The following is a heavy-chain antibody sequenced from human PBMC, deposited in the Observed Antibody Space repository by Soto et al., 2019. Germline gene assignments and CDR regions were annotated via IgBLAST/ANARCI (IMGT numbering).Heavy chain of an antibody. J-gene: IGHJ6*02. CDR2: IDPSDSYT. CDR1: GYSFTSYW. D-gene: IGHD3-9*01. Sequence: PGESLKISCKGSGYSFTSYWISWVRQMPGKGLEWMGRIDPSDSYTNYSPSFQGHVTISADKSISTAYLQWSSLKASDTAMYYCARWGIYDILTGYLGHYYYGMDVWGQGTTVTVSS. CDR3: ARWGIYDILTGYLGHYYYGMDV. V-gene: IGHV5-10-1*01.